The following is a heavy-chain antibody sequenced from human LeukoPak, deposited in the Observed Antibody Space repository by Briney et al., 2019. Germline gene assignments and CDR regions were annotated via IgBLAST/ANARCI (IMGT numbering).Heavy chain of an antibody. Sequence: PGGSLRLSCVASGFTFNYYAIHWVRQAPGKGPEWVALIWYDGSNKYYGDSVKGRFTISRGNSKNTVYLQMNSLRVEDTAVYYCARDRLEAVADDDYFDYWGQGTLVTVSS. CDR2: IWYDGSNK. D-gene: IGHD6-19*01. CDR1: GFTFNYYA. CDR3: ARDRLEAVADDDYFDY. V-gene: IGHV3-33*08. J-gene: IGHJ4*02.